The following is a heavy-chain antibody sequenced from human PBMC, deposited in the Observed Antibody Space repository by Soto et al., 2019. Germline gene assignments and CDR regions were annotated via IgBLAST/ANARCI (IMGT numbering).Heavy chain of an antibody. CDR2: IYSGGST. V-gene: IGHV3-53*01. J-gene: IGHJ6*02. CDR3: ARDHLDYGGNCPSFCYYGMDV. Sequence: GGSLRLSCAASGFTVSSNYMSWVRQAPGKGLEWVSVIYSGGSTYYADSVKGRFTISRDNSKNTLYLQMNSLRAEDTAVYYCARDHLDYGGNCPSFCYYGMDVWGQGTTVTVSS. D-gene: IGHD4-17*01. CDR1: GFTVSSNY.